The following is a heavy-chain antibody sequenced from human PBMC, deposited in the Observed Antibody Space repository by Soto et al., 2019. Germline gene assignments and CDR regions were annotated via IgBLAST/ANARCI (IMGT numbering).Heavy chain of an antibody. CDR2: IYPGDSDT. CDR1: GYSFTSYW. Sequence: GESLKISCKGSGYSFTSYWIGWVRQMPGKGLEWMGIIYPGDSDTRYSPSFQGQVTISADKSISTAYLQWSSLRASATAMYYCARHHTAMDPNYYHHCMDVWGQGTTVTVSS. D-gene: IGHD5-18*01. V-gene: IGHV5-51*01. CDR3: ARHHTAMDPNYYHHCMDV. J-gene: IGHJ6*02.